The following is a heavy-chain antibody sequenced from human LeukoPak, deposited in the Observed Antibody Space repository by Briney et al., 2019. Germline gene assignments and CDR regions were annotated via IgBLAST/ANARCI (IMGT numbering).Heavy chain of an antibody. D-gene: IGHD2-2*01. CDR2: IYYSGST. CDR3: ARGGADCSSTSCYFRFDP. J-gene: IGHJ5*02. Sequence: SETLSLTCTVSGGSISSYYWSWIRQPPGKGLEWIGYIYYSGSTNYNPSLKSRVTIPVDTSKNQFSLKLSSVTAADTAVYYCARGGADCSSTSCYFRFDPWGQGTLVTVSS. V-gene: IGHV4-59*01. CDR1: GGSISSYY.